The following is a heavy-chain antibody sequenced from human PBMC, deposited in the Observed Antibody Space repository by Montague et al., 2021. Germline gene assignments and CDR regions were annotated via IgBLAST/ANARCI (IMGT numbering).Heavy chain of an antibody. CDR2: ISWNSGNI. D-gene: IGHD5-18*01. V-gene: IGHV3-9*01. Sequence: SLILSCAASGFTFDDYAMHWVRQAPGKGLEWVSGISWNSGNIGYXDSVKGRFTISRDNAKNSLYLQMNSLRVEDTALYYCAKDETRGYSYGTPDYWGQGTLVTVSS. CDR1: GFTFDDYA. CDR3: AKDETRGYSYGTPDY. J-gene: IGHJ4*02.